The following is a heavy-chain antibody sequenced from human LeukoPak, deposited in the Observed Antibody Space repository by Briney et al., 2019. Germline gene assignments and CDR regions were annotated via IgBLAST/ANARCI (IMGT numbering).Heavy chain of an antibody. J-gene: IGHJ4*02. V-gene: IGHV4-59*01. CDR2: IYYSGST. D-gene: IGHD5-24*01. CDR1: GGFISSYY. Sequence: SETLSLTCTVSGGFISSYYWSWIRQPPGKGLEWIGYIYYSGSTNYNPSLKSRVTISVDTSKNQFSLKLSSVTAADTAVYYCARDQGDGLDYWGQGTLVTVSS. CDR3: ARDQGDGLDY.